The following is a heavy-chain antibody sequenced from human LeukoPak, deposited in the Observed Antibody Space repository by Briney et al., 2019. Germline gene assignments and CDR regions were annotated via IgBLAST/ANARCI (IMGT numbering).Heavy chain of an antibody. CDR3: ARVLHRRNYDSSVYYGY. CDR2: INPSGGST. D-gene: IGHD3-22*01. J-gene: IGHJ4*02. V-gene: IGHV1-46*01. CDR1: GYTFTSYY. Sequence: ASVKVSCKASGYTFTSYYMHWVRQAPGQGLEWMAIINPSGGSTNYAQKFQGRVTMTRDTSTSTVYMELSSLTSEDTAVYYCARVLHRRNYDSSVYYGYWGQGTLVTVSS.